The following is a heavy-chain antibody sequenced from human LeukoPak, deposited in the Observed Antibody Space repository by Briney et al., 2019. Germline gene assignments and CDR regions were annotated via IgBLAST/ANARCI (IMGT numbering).Heavy chain of an antibody. V-gene: IGHV4-59*08. J-gene: IGHJ6*02. CDR1: GDSSSSYY. D-gene: IGHD3/OR15-3a*01. Sequence: SETLSLTCTVSGDSSSSYYWNWIRQPPGKELEWIGFIYYSGSTNYNPSLKSRVTISVDTPKNQFSLRLSSVTAADTAVYFCARHPLIYYGMDVWGQGTTVTVSS. CDR2: IYYSGST. CDR3: ARHPLIYYGMDV.